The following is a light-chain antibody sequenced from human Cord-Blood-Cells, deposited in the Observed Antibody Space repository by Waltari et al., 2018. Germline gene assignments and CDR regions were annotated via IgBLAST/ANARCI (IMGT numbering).Light chain of an antibody. CDR2: AAS. J-gene: IGKJ4*01. CDR1: RSVSSN. Sequence: EIVMTQAPATLSVSPGERASLSCRASRSVSSNLAWYQQRPGQAPRRLIYAASTRATGIPARFSGSGSGTEFTLTIGSLQSEDFAVYYCQQYNNSPLPVGGGTKVGIK. V-gene: IGKV3-15*01. CDR3: QQYNNSPLP.